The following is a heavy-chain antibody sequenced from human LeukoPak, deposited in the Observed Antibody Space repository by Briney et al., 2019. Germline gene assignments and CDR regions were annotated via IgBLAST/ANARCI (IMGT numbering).Heavy chain of an antibody. CDR1: GAAMTSHH. Sequence: SETLSLTCIVSGAAMTSHHWNWIRKPPGKRLEWIGYIYHRANTTFITSYSSYPRSRVSMSVDMSKNLFSLRLTSVSAADTAIYYCSGGRWSRYSDYWGEGALVTVFS. CDR2: IYHRANT. D-gene: IGHD3-9*01. CDR3: SGGRWSRYSDY. J-gene: IGHJ4*02. V-gene: IGHV4-59*11.